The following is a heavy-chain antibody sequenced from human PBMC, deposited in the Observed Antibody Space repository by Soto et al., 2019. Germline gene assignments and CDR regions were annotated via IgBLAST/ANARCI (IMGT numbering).Heavy chain of an antibody. Sequence: QVQLVQSGPEERKPGSSVEVSCKASGGTFSTSAISWVRQAPGRGLEWMGGIIPMFGTARYAQGFQDRVTITADESTSTAYMQLSSLRSDDAAVYYCAKDFGHGHCSGGSCYTLDHWGQGTLVVVSS. CDR1: GGTFSTSA. CDR3: AKDFGHGHCSGGSCYTLDH. J-gene: IGHJ4*02. CDR2: IIPMFGTA. V-gene: IGHV1-69*01. D-gene: IGHD2-15*01.